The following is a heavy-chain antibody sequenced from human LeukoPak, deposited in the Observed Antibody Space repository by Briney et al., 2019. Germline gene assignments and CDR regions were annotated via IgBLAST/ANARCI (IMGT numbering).Heavy chain of an antibody. CDR1: GFTFSAYG. V-gene: IGHV3-30*18. J-gene: IGHJ4*02. CDR2: ISHDGSNI. CDR3: AKNRGGGYSGYEGDY. Sequence: GGSLRLSCAASGFTFSAYGMHWVRQAPGKGLEWVAVISHDGSNIYYVDSVKGRFTISRDNSKNTLYLQMNSLRAEDKAVYYCAKNRGGGYSGYEGDYWGQGTLVTVSS. D-gene: IGHD5-12*01.